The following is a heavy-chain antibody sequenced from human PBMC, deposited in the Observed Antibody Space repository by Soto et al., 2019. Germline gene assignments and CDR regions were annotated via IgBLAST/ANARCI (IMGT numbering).Heavy chain of an antibody. J-gene: IGHJ4*02. Sequence: SETLSLTCTVSGGSISSYYWSWIRQPPGKGLEWIGYIYHSGSTYYNPSLKSRVTISVDTSKNQFSLKLSSVTAADTAVYYCARDSGVRGVISFDYWGQGTLVTVSS. CDR2: IYHSGST. CDR3: ARDSGVRGVISFDY. D-gene: IGHD3-10*01. V-gene: IGHV4-59*01. CDR1: GGSISSYY.